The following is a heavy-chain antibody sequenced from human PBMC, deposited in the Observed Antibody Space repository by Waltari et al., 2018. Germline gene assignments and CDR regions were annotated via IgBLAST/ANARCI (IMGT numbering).Heavy chain of an antibody. J-gene: IGHJ6*02. CDR3: ARDAFGRPTNYYYGMDV. Sequence: EVQLVESGGGLVQPGGSLRLSCAASGFTFSSYDMHWVRQATGKGLEWVSAIGTAGDTYYPGSVKGRFTISRENAKNSLYLQMNSLRAEDTAVYYCARDAFGRPTNYYYGMDVWGQGTTVTVSS. V-gene: IGHV3-13*01. CDR2: IGTAGDT. CDR1: GFTFSSYD. D-gene: IGHD3-10*01.